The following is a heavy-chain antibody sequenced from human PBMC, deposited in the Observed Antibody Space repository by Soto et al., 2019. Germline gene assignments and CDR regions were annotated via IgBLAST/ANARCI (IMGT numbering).Heavy chain of an antibody. Sequence: HPGGSLRLSCAASGFTVSSNYMSWVRQAPGKGLEWVSVIYSGGSTYYADSVKGRFTISRDNSKNTLYLQMNSLRAEDTAVYYCARGATYYDGFDYWGQGTLVTVSS. V-gene: IGHV3-53*01. D-gene: IGHD1-26*01. CDR2: IYSGGST. J-gene: IGHJ4*02. CDR1: GFTVSSNY. CDR3: ARGATYYDGFDY.